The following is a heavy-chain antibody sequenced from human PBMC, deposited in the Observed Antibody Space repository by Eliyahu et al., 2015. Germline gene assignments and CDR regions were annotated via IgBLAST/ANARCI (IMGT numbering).Heavy chain of an antibody. V-gene: IGHV1-69*01. D-gene: IGHD3-10*01. Sequence: QVQLVQSGAEVKKPGSSVKVXCKASGGTFSSYAISWVRQAPGQGLEWMGGIIPIFGTANYAQKFQGRVTITADESTSTAYMELSSLRSEDTAVYYCARKRGDVPPYYYYGMDVWGQGTTVTVSS. CDR3: ARKRGDVPPYYYYGMDV. CDR1: GGTFSSYA. CDR2: IIPIFGTA. J-gene: IGHJ6*02.